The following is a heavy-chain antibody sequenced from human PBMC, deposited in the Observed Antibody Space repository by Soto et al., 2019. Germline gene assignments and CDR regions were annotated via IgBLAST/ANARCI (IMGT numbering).Heavy chain of an antibody. CDR2: ISSTTNYI. J-gene: IGHJ4*02. Sequence: WRSLRPSCSASVFTFTRYSMNWFRQAPGKGLEWVSSISSTTNYIYYGDSMKGRFTISRDNAKNPLYLEMNSLRAEDTAVYYCARESEDLTSNFDYWGQGTLVTVSS. V-gene: IGHV3-21*06. CDR3: ARESEDLTSNFDY. CDR1: VFTFTRYS.